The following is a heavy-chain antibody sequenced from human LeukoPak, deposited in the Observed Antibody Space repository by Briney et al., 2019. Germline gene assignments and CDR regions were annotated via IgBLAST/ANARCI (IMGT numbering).Heavy chain of an antibody. CDR3: ARQQQYYDFWSGYYRFDP. CDR2: IYYSGST. V-gene: IGHV4-39*01. Sequence: SETLSLTCTVSGGYISTSNYYWGWIRQSPGKGLEWIGNIYYSGSTYYNPSLKSRVTISVDTSKNQFSLKLSSVTAADTAVYYCARQQQYYDFWSGYYRFDPWGQGTLVTVSS. J-gene: IGHJ5*02. D-gene: IGHD3-3*01. CDR1: GGYISTSNYY.